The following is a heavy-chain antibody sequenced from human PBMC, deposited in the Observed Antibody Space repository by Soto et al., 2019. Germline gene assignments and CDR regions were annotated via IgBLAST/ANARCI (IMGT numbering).Heavy chain of an antibody. V-gene: IGHV4-34*01. CDR2: INHSGST. Sequence: SETLSLTCAVYGGSFSGYYWGWIRQPPGKGLEWIGEINHSGSTNYNPSLKSRVTISVDTSKNQFSLKLSSVTAADTAVYYCARVAVAGRGWPYWGQGTLVTVSS. J-gene: IGHJ4*02. CDR1: GGSFSGYY. CDR3: ARVAVAGRGWPY. D-gene: IGHD6-19*01.